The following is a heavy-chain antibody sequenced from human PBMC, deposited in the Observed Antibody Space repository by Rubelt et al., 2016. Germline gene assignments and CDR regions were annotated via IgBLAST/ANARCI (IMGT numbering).Heavy chain of an antibody. CDR3: ARSFGLVSYYYGMDV. V-gene: IGHV2-70*11. Sequence: PGVALEWLARIDLDNYEYSSTYLKSRLTISKDTSKNQVVLTVTNVDPADTATYYCARSFGLVSYYYGMDVWGQGTTVTVSS. D-gene: IGHD3-16*01. J-gene: IGHJ6*02. CDR2: IDLDNYE.